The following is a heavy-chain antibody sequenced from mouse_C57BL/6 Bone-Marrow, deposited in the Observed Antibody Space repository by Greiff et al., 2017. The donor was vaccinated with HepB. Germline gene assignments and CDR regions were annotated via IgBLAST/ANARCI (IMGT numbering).Heavy chain of an antibody. CDR2: INPGSGGT. V-gene: IGHV1-54*01. CDR3: ARPYAMDY. Sequence: QVQLQQSGAELVRPGTSVKVSCKASGYAFTNYLIEWVKQRPGQGLEWIGVINPGSGGTSYNQKFKGKATLTVDKSSSTAYMELRSLTSEDSAVYYCARPYAMDYWGQGTSVTVSS. CDR1: GYAFTNYL. J-gene: IGHJ4*01.